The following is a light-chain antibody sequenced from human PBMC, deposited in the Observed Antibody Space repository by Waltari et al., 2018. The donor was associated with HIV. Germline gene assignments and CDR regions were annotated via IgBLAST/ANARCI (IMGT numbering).Light chain of an antibody. CDR2: EVS. CDR3: CSYARSGIP. J-gene: IGLJ2*01. Sequence: QSALPQPASASGSFGQSITISCTGPSTDVGRYNLFSWYQYHPGKAPKLIIYEVSKRPSGVSNRFSGSKSGNTASLTVSGLQAEDEAHYYCCSYARSGIPFGGGTKLTVL. CDR1: STDVGRYNL. V-gene: IGLV2-23*02.